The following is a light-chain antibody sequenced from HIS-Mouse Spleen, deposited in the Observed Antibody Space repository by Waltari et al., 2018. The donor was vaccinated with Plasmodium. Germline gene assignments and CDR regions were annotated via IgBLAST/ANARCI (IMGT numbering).Light chain of an antibody. CDR3: QQNYNTWT. CDR2: AEA. J-gene: IGKJ1*01. CDR1: QSISSY. V-gene: IGKV1-39*01. Sequence: DIQMTQSPSSLSASVGDRVTITCRASQSISSYLNWYQQKPGKAPKLLIYAEASLQSGVPSRFSGSGSVTDFTLTISSLQPEDFATYYCQQNYNTWTFGQGTKVEIK.